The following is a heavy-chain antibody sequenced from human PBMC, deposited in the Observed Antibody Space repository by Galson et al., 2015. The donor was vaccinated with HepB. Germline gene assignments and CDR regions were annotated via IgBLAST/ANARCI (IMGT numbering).Heavy chain of an antibody. J-gene: IGHJ4*02. D-gene: IGHD5-18*01. Sequence: SLRLSCAASGFTFDDYTMHWVRQAPGKGLEWVSLISWDGGSTFYADSVKGRFTISRDNSKNSLYLQMNSLRIEDTALYYCSKATGAAMASLFDYWGQGTLVSVSS. CDR1: GFTFDDYT. CDR2: ISWDGGST. CDR3: SKATGAAMASLFDY. V-gene: IGHV3-43*01.